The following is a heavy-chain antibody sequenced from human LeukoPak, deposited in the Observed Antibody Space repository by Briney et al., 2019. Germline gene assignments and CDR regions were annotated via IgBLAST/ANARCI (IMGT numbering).Heavy chain of an antibody. J-gene: IGHJ4*02. D-gene: IGHD3-10*01. CDR3: ATEGKMIRGVYTDY. CDR2: FDPEDGET. CDR1: GHTLTEFS. V-gene: IGHV1-24*01. Sequence: RASVKVSCKVSGHTLTEFSMHWVRQAPGKRLEWMGRFDPEDGETIYAQKFQGRVTMTADTSTDTAYMELSSLRSEDTAVYFCATEGKMIRGVYTDYWGQGTLVTVSS.